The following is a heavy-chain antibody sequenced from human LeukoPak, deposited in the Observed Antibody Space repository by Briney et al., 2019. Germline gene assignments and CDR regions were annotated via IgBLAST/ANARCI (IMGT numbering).Heavy chain of an antibody. CDR1: GFTFSSYG. D-gene: IGHD2-21*02. J-gene: IGHJ3*02. CDR3: AKDLAYCGGDCYYDAFDI. V-gene: IGHV3-33*06. Sequence: GGYLRLSCAASGFTFSSYGMHWVRQAPGKGLEWVAVIWYDASNKYYADSVKGRFTISRDNSKNTLYLQMNSLRAEDTAVYYCAKDLAYCGGDCYYDAFDIWGQGTMVTVSS. CDR2: IWYDASNK.